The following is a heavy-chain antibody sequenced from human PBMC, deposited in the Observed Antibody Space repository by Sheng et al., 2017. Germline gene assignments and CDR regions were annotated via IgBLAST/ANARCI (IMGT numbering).Heavy chain of an antibody. CDR2: IYTSGST. CDR1: GGSISSGSYY. V-gene: IGHV4-61*02. D-gene: IGHD3-22*01. J-gene: IGHJ4*02. Sequence: QVQLQESGPGLVKPSQTLSLTCTVSGGSISSGSYYWSWIRQPAGKGLEWIGRIYTSGSTNYNPSLKSRVTISVDTSKNQFSLKLSSVTAADTAVYYCARSAGHYYDSSGYLHYWGQGTLVTVSS. CDR3: ARSAGHYYDSSGYLHY.